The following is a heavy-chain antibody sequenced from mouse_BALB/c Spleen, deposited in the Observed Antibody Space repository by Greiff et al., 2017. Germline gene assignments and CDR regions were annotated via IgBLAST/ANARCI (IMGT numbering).Heavy chain of an antibody. CDR1: GYSITSYYA. CDR3: ARNPLYDDDGTAAMDN. V-gene: IGHV3-2*02. D-gene: IGHD2-4*01. CDR2: ISYSGST. J-gene: IGHJ4*01. Sequence: EVKLQESGPGLVKPSQSLSLTCTVTGYSITSYYAWNWIRQFPGNQLEWMGYISYSGSTSYNPSLKSRISITRDTSKNQFFLQLNSVTTEDTATYYCARNPLYDDDGTAAMDNWGQGTSVTVSS.